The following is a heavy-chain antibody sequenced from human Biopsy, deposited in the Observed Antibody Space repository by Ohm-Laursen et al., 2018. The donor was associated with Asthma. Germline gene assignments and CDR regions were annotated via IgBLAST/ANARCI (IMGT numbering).Heavy chain of an antibody. CDR1: RFTYE. V-gene: IGHV3-30-3*01. J-gene: IGHJ4*02. D-gene: IGHD6-19*01. CDR2: ISYDGSSI. Sequence: SLRLSCAASRFTYEMHWVRQAPGKGLEWVAVISYDGSSIYYADSVKGRFTISRDNSKNTLFLQMNSLTAEDTAVYYCAREGVAGTHIEDWGQGTLVIVSS. CDR3: AREGVAGTHIED.